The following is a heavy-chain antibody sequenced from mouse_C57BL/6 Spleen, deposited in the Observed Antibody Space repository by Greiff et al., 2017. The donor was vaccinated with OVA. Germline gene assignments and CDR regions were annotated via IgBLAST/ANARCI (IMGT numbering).Heavy chain of an antibody. J-gene: IGHJ2*01. CDR2: IYPGSGST. D-gene: IGHD1-1*01. CDR1: GYTFTSYW. Sequence: VQLQQPGAELVKPGASVKMSCKASGYTFTSYWITWVKQRPGQGLEWIGDIYPGSGSTNYNEKFKSKATLTVDTSSSTAYMQLSSLTSEDSAVYYCAREGFYYYGSSYDYWGQGTTLTVSS. V-gene: IGHV1-55*01. CDR3: AREGFYYYGSSYDY.